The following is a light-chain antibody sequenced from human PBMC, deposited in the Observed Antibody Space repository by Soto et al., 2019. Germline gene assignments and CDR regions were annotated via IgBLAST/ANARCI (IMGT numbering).Light chain of an antibody. CDR3: QQYYSNALN. Sequence: DIVMTQSPDSLAVSLGERATINCKSSQSVLYSSNNKNYLAWYQQKPGQPPKLLIYWASTRESGVPDRFSGSGSGTDFTLTISSLQAEDVAVYYCQQYYSNALNLGGGTKVEIK. V-gene: IGKV4-1*01. CDR1: QSVLYSSNNKNY. CDR2: WAS. J-gene: IGKJ4*01.